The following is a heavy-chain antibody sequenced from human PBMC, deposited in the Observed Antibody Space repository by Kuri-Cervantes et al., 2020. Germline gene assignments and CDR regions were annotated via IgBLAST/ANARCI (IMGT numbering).Heavy chain of an antibody. J-gene: IGHJ4*02. D-gene: IGHD2-8*02. Sequence: GESLKISCAASGFTFSSYGMHWVRQAPGKGLEWVAFIQYDGSNKYYADSVKGRFTISRDNSKNTLYLQMNSLRAEDTAVYYCAKTLESRSGGSDYWGQGTLVTVSS. CDR3: AKTLESRSGGSDY. CDR2: IQYDGSNK. CDR1: GFTFSSYG. V-gene: IGHV3-30*02.